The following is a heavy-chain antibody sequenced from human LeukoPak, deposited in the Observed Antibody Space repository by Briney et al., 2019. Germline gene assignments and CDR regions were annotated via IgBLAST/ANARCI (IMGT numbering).Heavy chain of an antibody. CDR2: IIPILGIA. D-gene: IGHD5-18*01. J-gene: IGHJ6*02. V-gene: IGHV1-69*04. CDR1: GGTFSSYA. CDR3: ARDVRTDTAMYDYYGRDV. Sequence: SVKVSCKASGGTFSSYAISWVRQAPGQGLEWMGRIIPILGIANYAQKFQGRVTITADKSTSTAYMELSSLRSEDTAVYYCARDVRTDTAMYDYYGRDVWGQGTTVTVSS.